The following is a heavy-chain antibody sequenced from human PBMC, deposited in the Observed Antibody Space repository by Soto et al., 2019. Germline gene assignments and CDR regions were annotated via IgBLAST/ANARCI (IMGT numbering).Heavy chain of an antibody. V-gene: IGHV4-39*07. Sequence: PSETLSLTCTVSGGSISSSTYYWGWMRQPPGKGLEWIASFYYGGNTYYNPSLKSRVTISVDTSKNQFSLKLSSVTAADTAVYYCASDKTTQHWGQGTLVTVSS. CDR1: GGSISSSTYY. CDR3: ASDKTTQH. J-gene: IGHJ1*01. CDR2: FYYGGNT.